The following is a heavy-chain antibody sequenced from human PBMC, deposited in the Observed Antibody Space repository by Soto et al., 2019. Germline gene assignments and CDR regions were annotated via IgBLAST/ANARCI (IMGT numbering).Heavy chain of an antibody. J-gene: IGHJ6*02. Sequence: GGSLRLSCAASGFTFSTYSMNWVRQAPGKGLEWVSYMSSRSLTIYYTDSVKGRFTISRDNAKNSLYLQMNSLRAEDTAVYYCARGASPRVGYYDHYYYYGMDVWGQGTTVTVSS. CDR3: ARGASPRVGYYDHYYYYGMDV. D-gene: IGHD3-3*01. CDR1: GFTFSTYS. CDR2: MSSRSLTI. V-gene: IGHV3-48*04.